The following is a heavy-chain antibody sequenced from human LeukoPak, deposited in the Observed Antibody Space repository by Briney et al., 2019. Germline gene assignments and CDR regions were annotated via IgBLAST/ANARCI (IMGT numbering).Heavy chain of an antibody. Sequence: ASVKVSCKASGYTFTTYYMHWVRQAPGQGLEWMGIINPSGGSTTNSQKFQGRATMTRDTSTSTVYMELSSLRSEDTAVYYCARVVADSSGWETLDYWGQGTLVTVSS. CDR2: INPSGGST. D-gene: IGHD6-19*01. CDR1: GYTFTTYY. J-gene: IGHJ4*02. CDR3: ARVVADSSGWETLDY. V-gene: IGHV1-46*01.